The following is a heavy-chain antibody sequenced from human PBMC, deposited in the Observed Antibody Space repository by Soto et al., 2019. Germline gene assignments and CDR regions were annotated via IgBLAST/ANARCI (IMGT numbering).Heavy chain of an antibody. Sequence: GGSLRLSCAASGFTFSSYWMHWFRQAPGKGLVWVSSISSSSSYIYYADSVKGRFTISRDNAKNSLYLQMNSLRAEDTAVYYCARGADCSGGSCYSRARNDAFERCGQGKMVTVSS. V-gene: IGHV3-21*01. CDR1: GFTFSSYW. D-gene: IGHD2-15*01. J-gene: IGHJ3*02. CDR3: ARGADCSGGSCYSRARNDAFER. CDR2: ISSSSSYI.